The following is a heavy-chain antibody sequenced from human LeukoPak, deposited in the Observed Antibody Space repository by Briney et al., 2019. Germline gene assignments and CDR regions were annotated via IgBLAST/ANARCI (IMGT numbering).Heavy chain of an antibody. Sequence: GGSLRLSCAASGFTFADYGMSWVRQAPGKGLEWVSVLYSDGSTYYADSVKGRFIISRDNSKNTLYLQMNSLRAEDTAVYYCAKEHPRPSSGAFHIWGQGTMVTVSS. CDR3: AKEHPRPSSGAFHI. D-gene: IGHD1-14*01. V-gene: IGHV3-53*01. CDR1: GFTFADYG. J-gene: IGHJ3*02. CDR2: LYSDGST.